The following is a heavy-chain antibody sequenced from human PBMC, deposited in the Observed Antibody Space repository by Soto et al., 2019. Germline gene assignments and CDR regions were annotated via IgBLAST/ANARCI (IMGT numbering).Heavy chain of an antibody. J-gene: IGHJ5*02. CDR1: GFTFGIYS. D-gene: IGHD2-15*01. V-gene: IGHV3-48*02. CDR3: PTEDGSMCCGDSCFSDGLFLS. Sequence: EVQLVESGGGLVQRGGSLRLSCAASGFTFGIYSMNWVRQAPGKGLEWISYINGSSSTMYYADSVKGLFIISGDNADNSSYLQVNGLRDAHTAVYYCPTEDGSMCCGDSCFSDGLFLSWGQGTLVTVSS. CDR2: INGSSSTM.